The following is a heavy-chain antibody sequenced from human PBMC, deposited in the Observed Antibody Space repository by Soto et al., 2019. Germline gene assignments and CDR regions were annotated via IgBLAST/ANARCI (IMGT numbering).Heavy chain of an antibody. D-gene: IGHD6-19*01. CDR3: ARSCGRYTILVRFDP. V-gene: IGHV1-18*01. Sequence: GASVKVSCKASGYTFTSYGISWWRQAPGQGLEWMGWISAYNGNTNYAQKLQGRVTMTTDTSTSTAYMELRSLRSDDTAVYYCARSCGRYTILVRFDPWAEATLVTVSS. CDR2: ISAYNGNT. J-gene: IGHJ5*02. CDR1: GYTFTSYG.